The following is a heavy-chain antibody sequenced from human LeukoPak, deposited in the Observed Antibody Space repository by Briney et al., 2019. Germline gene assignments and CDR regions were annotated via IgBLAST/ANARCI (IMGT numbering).Heavy chain of an antibody. CDR1: GGSISSGSYY. D-gene: IGHD6-13*01. V-gene: IGHV4-61*02. Sequence: PSETLSLTCTVSGGSISSGSYYWSWIRQPAGKGLEWIGRIYTSGSTNYNPSLKSRVTISVDTSKNQFSLKLSSVTAADTAVYYCARLVEQQLDYYYYYYYMDVWGKGTTVTVSS. CDR3: ARLVEQQLDYYYYYYYMDV. CDR2: IYTSGST. J-gene: IGHJ6*03.